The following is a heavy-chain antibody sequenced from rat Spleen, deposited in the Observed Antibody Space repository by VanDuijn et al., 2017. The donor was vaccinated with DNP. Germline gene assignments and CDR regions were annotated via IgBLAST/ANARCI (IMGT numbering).Heavy chain of an antibody. V-gene: IGHV2-30*01. CDR1: GFSLTDYH. CDR2: MWTGGNT. Sequence: QVQLKESGPGLVQPSQTLSLACTVSGFSLTDYHVHWVRQPSGKGLEWMGVMWTGGNTDYNSTLKSRLNISRDTSKSQVFLRMDSLQSDDTATYYCARDKDVYYGSFDYWGQGVMVTVSS. J-gene: IGHJ2*01. D-gene: IGHD1-6*01. CDR3: ARDKDVYYGSFDY.